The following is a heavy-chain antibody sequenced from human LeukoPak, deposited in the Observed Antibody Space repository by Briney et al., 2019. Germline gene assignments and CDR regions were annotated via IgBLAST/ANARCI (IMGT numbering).Heavy chain of an antibody. CDR1: GGSISSYY. J-gene: IGHJ4*02. CDR2: IYYSGST. V-gene: IGHV4-59*08. D-gene: IGHD4-17*01. Sequence: SETLSLTCTVSGGSISSYYWSWIRQPPGKGLEWIGYIYYSGSTNYNPSLKSRVTISVDTSKNQFSLKLSSVTAADTAVYYCARVFASYGDSGLDYWGQGTLVTVSS. CDR3: ARVFASYGDSGLDY.